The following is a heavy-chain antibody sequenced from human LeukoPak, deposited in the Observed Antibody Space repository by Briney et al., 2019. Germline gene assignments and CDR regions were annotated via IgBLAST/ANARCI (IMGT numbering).Heavy chain of an antibody. CDR1: GFTFSSYA. CDR3: ARVGEGYCSSTSCYSPDSRPY. CDR2: ISGSGGST. D-gene: IGHD2-2*01. V-gene: IGHV3-23*01. J-gene: IGHJ4*02. Sequence: GGSLRLSCAASGFTFSSYAMSWVRQAPGKGLEWVSAISGSGGSTYYADSVKGRFTISRDNSKNTLYLQMNSLRAEDTAVYYCARVGEGYCSSTSCYSPDSRPYWGQGTLVTVSS.